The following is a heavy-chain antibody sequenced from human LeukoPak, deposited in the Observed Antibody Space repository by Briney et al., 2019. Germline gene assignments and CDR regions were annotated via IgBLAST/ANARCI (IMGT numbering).Heavy chain of an antibody. CDR1: GGSFSGYY. CDR3: AREHGFYYGSGSYYSRFDP. D-gene: IGHD3-10*01. CDR2: INHSGST. J-gene: IGHJ5*02. Sequence: PSETLSLTCAVYGGSFSGYYWSWIRQPPGKGLEWIGEINHSGSTNYNPSLKGRVTISVDTSKNQFSLKLSSVTAADTAVYYCAREHGFYYGSGSYYSRFDPWGQGTLVTVSS. V-gene: IGHV4-34*01.